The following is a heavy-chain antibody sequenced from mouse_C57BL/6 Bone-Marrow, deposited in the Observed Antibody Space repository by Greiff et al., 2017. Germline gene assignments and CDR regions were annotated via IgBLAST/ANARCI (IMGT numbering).Heavy chain of an antibody. CDR3: ARPTVYYAMDY. CDR1: GFTFSSYG. D-gene: IGHD1-1*01. V-gene: IGHV5-6*01. J-gene: IGHJ4*01. Sequence: EVNVVESGGDLVKPGGSLKLSCAASGFTFSSYGMSWVRQTPDKRLEWVATISSGGSYTYYPDSVKGRFTISRDNAKNTLYLQMSSLKSGDTAMYYCARPTVYYAMDYWGQGTSVTVSS. CDR2: ISSGGSYT.